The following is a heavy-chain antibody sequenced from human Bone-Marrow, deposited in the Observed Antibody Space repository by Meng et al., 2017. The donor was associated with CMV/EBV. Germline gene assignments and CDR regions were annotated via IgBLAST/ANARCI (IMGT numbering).Heavy chain of an antibody. V-gene: IGHV1-18*01. Sequence: ASGYTVTSYGISWLRQAPGQGLEWIGWISAYNGNTNYAQKLQGRVTMTTDTSTSTAYMELRSLISDDTAVYYCARDPGTVSYDNFDYRGQGTLVTVSS. CDR1: GYTVTSYG. CDR2: ISAYNGNT. CDR3: ARDPGTVSYDNFDY. D-gene: IGHD1-14*01. J-gene: IGHJ4*02.